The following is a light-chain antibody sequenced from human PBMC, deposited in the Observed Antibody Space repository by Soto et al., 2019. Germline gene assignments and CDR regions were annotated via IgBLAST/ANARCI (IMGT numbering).Light chain of an antibody. J-gene: IGKJ5*01. CDR2: GVS. Sequence: IVLTQSPGTLSLSPGERATLSCRASQSVRDNFLAWYRQKPGQAPRLLIHGVSVRATGIPDRISGSGSGTDFTLTISRLEPEDFALYYCQQYGTSPPTFGQQTRLEIK. V-gene: IGKV3-20*01. CDR3: QQYGTSPPT. CDR1: QSVRDNF.